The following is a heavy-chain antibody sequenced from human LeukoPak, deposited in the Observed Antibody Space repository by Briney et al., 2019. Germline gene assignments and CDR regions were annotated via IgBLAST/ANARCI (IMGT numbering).Heavy chain of an antibody. J-gene: IGHJ4*02. Sequence: SETLSLTCAVSGGSISSGGYSWSWIRQPPGKGLEWIGYIYYSGSTYYNPSLKSRVTISVDTSKNQFSLKLSSVTAADTAVYYCARAPDYYDSSGLPDYWGQGTLVTVSS. CDR2: IYYSGST. D-gene: IGHD3-22*01. CDR3: ARAPDYYDSSGLPDY. V-gene: IGHV4-30-2*05. CDR1: GGSISSGGYS.